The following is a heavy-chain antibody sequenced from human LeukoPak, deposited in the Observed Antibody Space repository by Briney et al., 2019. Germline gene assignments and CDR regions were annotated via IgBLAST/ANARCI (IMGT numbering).Heavy chain of an antibody. J-gene: IGHJ6*02. CDR2: INPSGGST. CDR1: GYTFTSYY. V-gene: IGHV1-46*01. Sequence: ASVKVSCKASGYTFTSYYMHWVRQAPGQGLEWMGIINPSGGSTSYAQKFQGRVTMTRDTSTSTVYMELSSLRSEDTAVYYCARAAYCGGDCYSFTYYYGMDVWGQGTTVTVSS. D-gene: IGHD2-21*02. CDR3: ARAAYCGGDCYSFTYYYGMDV.